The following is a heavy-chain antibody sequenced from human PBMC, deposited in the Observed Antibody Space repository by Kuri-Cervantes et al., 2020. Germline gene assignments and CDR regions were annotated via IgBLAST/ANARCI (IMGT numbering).Heavy chain of an antibody. CDR1: GYTFTNYG. J-gene: IGHJ5*02. V-gene: IGHV1-18*01. CDR3: AEVNWNYGIWFDP. Sequence: ASVKVSCKASGYTFTNYGISWVRQAPGQGLEWMGWISAYNGNTNYAQKLQGRVTMTTDTSTSTAYMELRSLRSDDTAVYYCAEVNWNYGIWFDPWGQGTLVTVSS. D-gene: IGHD1-7*01. CDR2: ISAYNGNT.